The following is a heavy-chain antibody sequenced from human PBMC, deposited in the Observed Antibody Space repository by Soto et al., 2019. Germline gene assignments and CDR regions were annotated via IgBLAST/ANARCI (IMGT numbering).Heavy chain of an antibody. Sequence: SETLSLTCAVYGGSFSGYYWSWIRQPPGKGLEWIGEINHSGSTNYNPSLKSRVTISVETSKNQFSLKLSSVTAADTAVYYCARGPRVVALSYYYMDVWGKGTTVTVSS. J-gene: IGHJ6*03. CDR1: GGSFSGYY. V-gene: IGHV4-34*01. D-gene: IGHD2-15*01. CDR3: ARGPRVVALSYYYMDV. CDR2: INHSGST.